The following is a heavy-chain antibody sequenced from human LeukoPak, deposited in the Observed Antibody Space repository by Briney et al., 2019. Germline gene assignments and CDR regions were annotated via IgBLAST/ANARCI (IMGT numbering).Heavy chain of an antibody. D-gene: IGHD3-22*01. CDR2: LSGSGGNT. CDR1: GFTFSSYA. V-gene: IGHV3-23*01. CDR3: AKDEAITMIVVVNYFDY. Sequence: GGSLRLSCVASGFTFSSYAMSWVRQGPGKGLEWVSTLSGSGGNTYYADSVKGRFTISRDNSKNTLYLQMNSLRAEDTAVYYCAKDEAITMIVVVNYFDYWGQGTLVTVSS. J-gene: IGHJ4*02.